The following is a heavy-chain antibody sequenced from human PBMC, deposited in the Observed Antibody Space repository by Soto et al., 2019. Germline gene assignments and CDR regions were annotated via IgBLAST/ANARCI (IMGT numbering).Heavy chain of an antibody. CDR2: IGTAGDT. V-gene: IGHV3-13*01. J-gene: IGHJ6*03. CDR3: ARGNPYYSPAYMDV. D-gene: IGHD1-26*01. CDR1: GFTFSSYD. Sequence: GGSLRLSCAASGFTFSSYDMHWVRQATGKGLEWVSAIGTAGDTYYPGSVKGRFTISRENAKNSLYLQMNSLRAGDTAVYYCARGNPYYSPAYMDVWGKGTTVTVSS.